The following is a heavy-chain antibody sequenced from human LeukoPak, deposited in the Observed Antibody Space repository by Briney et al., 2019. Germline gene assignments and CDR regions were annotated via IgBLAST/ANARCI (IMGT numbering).Heavy chain of an antibody. V-gene: IGHV1-24*01. D-gene: IGHD2-2*01. CDR3: ATMQLGYCSSTSCYHWFDP. Sequence: ASVKVSCKVSGYTLTELSMHWVRQAPGKGLEWMGGFDPEDGETIYAQKFQGRVTMTEDTSTDTAYMELSSLRSEDTAVCYCATMQLGYCSSTSCYHWFDPWGQGTLVTVSS. J-gene: IGHJ5*02. CDR1: GYTLTELS. CDR2: FDPEDGET.